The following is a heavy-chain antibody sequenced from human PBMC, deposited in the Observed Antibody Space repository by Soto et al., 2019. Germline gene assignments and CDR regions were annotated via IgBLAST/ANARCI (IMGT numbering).Heavy chain of an antibody. CDR3: ARVSGWYFLDY. Sequence: QVQLVQSGAEEKKPGASVKVSCKASGYTFTSYAMHWVRQAPGQSLEWMGWINAGNGNTKYSQKFQGRVTITRDTSASTVYMELSSLRSEDTAVYYCARVSGWYFLDYWGQGPLVTVSS. V-gene: IGHV1-3*05. CDR2: INAGNGNT. CDR1: GYTFTSYA. D-gene: IGHD6-19*01. J-gene: IGHJ4*02.